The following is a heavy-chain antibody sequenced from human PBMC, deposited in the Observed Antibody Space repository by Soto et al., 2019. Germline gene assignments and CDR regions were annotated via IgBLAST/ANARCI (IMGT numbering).Heavy chain of an antibody. V-gene: IGHV3-30*18. CDR1: GFTFSSYG. CDR3: VKERYAQLWLEDYGMDV. Sequence: QVQLVESGGGVVQPGRSLRLSCAASGFTFSSYGIHWVRQAPGKGLEWVALISYDGTDKYYADSVKGRFTISRDNSKNALYLQMRSLGSEDTSVYYCVKERYAQLWLEDYGMDVWGQGTTVTV. CDR2: ISYDGTDK. D-gene: IGHD5-18*01. J-gene: IGHJ6*02.